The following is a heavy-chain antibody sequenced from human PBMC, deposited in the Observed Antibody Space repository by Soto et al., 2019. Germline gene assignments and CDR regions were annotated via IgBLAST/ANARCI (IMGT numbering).Heavy chain of an antibody. CDR1: GDSISSSSYY. Sequence: QLQLQESGPGLVKPSETLSLTCTVSGDSISSSSYYWGWIRQPPGKGLEWIGSIYYSGSTYYNPSLKTRVTLSVDTSTNQFSLMLNSVTAADTAVYYCARLTPRGKAFDYWGQGTLVTVSS. D-gene: IGHD3-10*01. CDR3: ARLTPRGKAFDY. CDR2: IYYSGST. V-gene: IGHV4-39*01. J-gene: IGHJ4*02.